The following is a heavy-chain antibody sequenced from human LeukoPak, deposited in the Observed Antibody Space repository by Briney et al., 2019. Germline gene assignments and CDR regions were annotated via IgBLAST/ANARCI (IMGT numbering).Heavy chain of an antibody. CDR1: GYTFTSYV. D-gene: IGHD3-10*01. V-gene: IGHV1-18*01. CDR3: AREGRITMVRDFDY. CDR2: ISAYNGNT. J-gene: IGHJ4*02. Sequence: APVKVSCKASGYTFTSYVISWVRQAPGQGLEWMGWISAYNGNTNYAQKLQGRVTMTTDTSTSTAYMELRSLRSDDTAVYYCAREGRITMVRDFDYWGQGTLVTVSS.